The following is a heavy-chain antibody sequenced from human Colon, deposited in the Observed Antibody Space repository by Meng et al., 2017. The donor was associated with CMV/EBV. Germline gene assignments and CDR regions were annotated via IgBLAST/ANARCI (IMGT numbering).Heavy chain of an antibody. V-gene: IGHV1-2*02. Sequence: LVQSGTEVKKPGASVKVSCKTSGYTFTANHLHWVRQAPGQGLELMGWIYPQDGGTYFAQKFQDRVTLTRDTSITTAYMELSGLTSDDTATYYCVRESWYFDFWGEGTLVTVSS. CDR1: GYTFTANH. D-gene: IGHD6-13*01. CDR3: VRESWYFDF. J-gene: IGHJ4*02. CDR2: IYPQDGGT.